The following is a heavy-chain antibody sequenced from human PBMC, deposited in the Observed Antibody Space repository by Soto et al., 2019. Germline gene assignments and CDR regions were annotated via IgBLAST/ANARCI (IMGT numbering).Heavy chain of an antibody. CDR3: ASPSYSGYDYYYYGMDV. CDR1: GFTFSSYW. V-gene: IGHV3-7*01. Sequence: PGGSLRLSCAASGFTFSSYWMSWVRQAPGKGLEWVANIKQDGSEKYYVDSVKGRFTISRDNAKNSLYLQMNSLRAEDTAVYYCASPSYSGYDYYYYGMDVWGQGTTVTVSS. D-gene: IGHD5-12*01. J-gene: IGHJ6*02. CDR2: IKQDGSEK.